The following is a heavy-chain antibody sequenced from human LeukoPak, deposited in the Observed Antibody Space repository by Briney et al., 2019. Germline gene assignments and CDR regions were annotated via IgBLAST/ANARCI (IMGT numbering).Heavy chain of an antibody. Sequence: SETLSLTCTVSGGSISSYYWSWIRQPAGKGLERIGRIYTSGSTNYNPSLKRRVTMSVDTSKNQFSLKLSSVTAADTAVYYCARDSQYYDSSGLRMVDYFDYWGQGTLVTVSS. CDR3: ARDSQYYDSSGLRMVDYFDY. CDR1: GGSISSYY. CDR2: IYTSGST. D-gene: IGHD3-22*01. J-gene: IGHJ4*02. V-gene: IGHV4-4*07.